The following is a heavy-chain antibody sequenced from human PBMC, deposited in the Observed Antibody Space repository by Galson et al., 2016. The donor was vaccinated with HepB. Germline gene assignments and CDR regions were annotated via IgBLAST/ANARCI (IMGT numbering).Heavy chain of an antibody. J-gene: IGHJ4*02. CDR2: ISGGDDNS. CDR3: AKGRWDFDS. CDR1: GFTFTTYA. V-gene: IGHV3-23*01. Sequence: SLRLSCAASGFTFTTYAMSWVRQAPGKGLEWVASISGGDDNSFCADSVKGRFTISRDNSKNTVSLQMYSLRGEDTAVYYCAKGRWDFDSWGQGTLVTVSS. D-gene: IGHD5-24*01.